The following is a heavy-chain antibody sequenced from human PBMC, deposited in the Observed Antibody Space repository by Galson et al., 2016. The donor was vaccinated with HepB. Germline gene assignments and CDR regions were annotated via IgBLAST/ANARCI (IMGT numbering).Heavy chain of an antibody. J-gene: IGHJ6*02. CDR3: ARGQRYSYLYGMDV. V-gene: IGHV3-53*01. D-gene: IGHD5-18*01. Sequence: SLRLSCAASGFTVSDNYMTWVRQAPGKGLEWVSLIYSAGATYYADSVKGRFTISRDNSKNTLFLQMNSLRAEDTAVCYCARGQRYSYLYGMDVWGQGTTVTVSS. CDR1: GFTVSDNY. CDR2: IYSAGAT.